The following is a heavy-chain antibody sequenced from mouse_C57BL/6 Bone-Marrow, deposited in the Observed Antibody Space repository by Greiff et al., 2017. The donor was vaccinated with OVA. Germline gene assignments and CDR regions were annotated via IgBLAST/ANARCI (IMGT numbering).Heavy chain of an antibody. CDR3: VFYGNFWYFDV. J-gene: IGHJ1*03. D-gene: IGHD2-1*01. CDR1: GYTFTSYW. V-gene: IGHV1-69*01. Sequence: VQLQQSGAELVMPGASVKLSCKASGYTFTSYWMHWVKQRPGQGLEWIGEIDPSDSYTNYNQKFKGKSTLTVDKSSSTAYMQLSSLTSEDSAVYYCVFYGNFWYFDVWGTGTTVTVSS. CDR2: IDPSDSYT.